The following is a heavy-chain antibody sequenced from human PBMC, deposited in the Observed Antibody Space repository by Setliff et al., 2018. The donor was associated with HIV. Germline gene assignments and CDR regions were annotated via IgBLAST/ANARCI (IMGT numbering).Heavy chain of an antibody. CDR3: AKDHAEAMEQQLVPEYYGMDV. V-gene: IGHV3-30-3*01. CDR1: GFTFSSYA. D-gene: IGHD6-13*01. CDR2: ISYDGNNK. Sequence: PGESLKISCAASGFTFSSYAMHWVRQAPGKGLEWVAVISYDGNNKYYADSVKGRFTISRDNSKNTLYLQMNSLRAEDTAVYYCAKDHAEAMEQQLVPEYYGMDVWGQGTTVTVSS. J-gene: IGHJ6*02.